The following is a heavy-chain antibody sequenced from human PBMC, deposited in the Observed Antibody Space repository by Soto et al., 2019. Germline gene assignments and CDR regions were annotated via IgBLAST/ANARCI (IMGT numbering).Heavy chain of an antibody. V-gene: IGHV1-3*01. CDR3: ARGIWRDIVVVVAALNWFDP. Sequence: ASVKVSCKASGYTFTSYAMHWVRQAPGQRLEWMGWINAGNGNTKYSQKFQGRVTITRDTSASTAYMELSSLRSEDTAVYYCARGIWRDIVVVVAALNWFDPWGQGTLVTVSS. J-gene: IGHJ5*02. D-gene: IGHD2-15*01. CDR2: INAGNGNT. CDR1: GYTFTSYA.